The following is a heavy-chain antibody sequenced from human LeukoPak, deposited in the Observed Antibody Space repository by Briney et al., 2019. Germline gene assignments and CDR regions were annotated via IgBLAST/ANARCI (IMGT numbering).Heavy chain of an antibody. CDR2: INHSGST. CDR3: ARGAYLSPGAGGVPVVTPTEYFQH. D-gene: IGHD4-23*01. J-gene: IGHJ1*01. CDR1: GGSFSGYY. V-gene: IGHV4-34*01. Sequence: SETLSLTCAVYGGSFSGYYWSWIRQPPGKGLEWIGEINHSGSTNYNPSLKSRVTISVDTSKNQFSLKLSSVTAADTAVYYCARGAYLSPGAGGVPVVTPTEYFQHWGQGTLVTVSS.